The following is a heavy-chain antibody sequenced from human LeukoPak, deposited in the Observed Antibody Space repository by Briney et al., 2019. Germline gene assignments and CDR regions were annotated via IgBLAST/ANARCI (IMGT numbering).Heavy chain of an antibody. V-gene: IGHV4-39*07. CDR3: ARDLVTVTKGFDI. Sequence: PSETLSLTCTVSGGSIYSSTDYWGWIRQPPGTGLEWIGSIIYSGTTYYKPSLKSRVAMSVDTSKNQFSLKLSSVTAADTAVYYCARDLVTVTKGFDIWGQGTMVSVSS. J-gene: IGHJ3*02. D-gene: IGHD4-17*01. CDR2: IIYSGTT. CDR1: GGSIYSSTDY.